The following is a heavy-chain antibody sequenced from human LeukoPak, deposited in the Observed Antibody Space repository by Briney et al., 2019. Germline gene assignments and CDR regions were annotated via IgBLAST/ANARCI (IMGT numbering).Heavy chain of an antibody. V-gene: IGHV1-18*01. D-gene: IGHD3-3*01. CDR3: ARAYDFWSGYPPVDP. Sequence: GASVKVSCKASGYTFTSYGISWVRQAPGQGLEWMGWISAYNGNTNYAQKLQGRVTMTTDTSTSTAYMELRSLRSDDTAVYYCARAYDFWSGYPPVDPWGQGTLVTVSS. J-gene: IGHJ5*02. CDR2: ISAYNGNT. CDR1: GYTFTSYG.